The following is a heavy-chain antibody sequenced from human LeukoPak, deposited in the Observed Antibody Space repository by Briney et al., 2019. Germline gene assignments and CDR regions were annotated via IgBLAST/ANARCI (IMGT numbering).Heavy chain of an antibody. CDR3: SRLQCGARRSGTCCARLVFDY. Sequence: SQTLSLTCPISGGSGSSKRAAWPWIRQSPSRGLEWLGRTYYRSKWYNDYAVSVKSRITINPDTSKNQFSVQWNSVTPEDTAVLSSSRLQCGARRSGTCCARLVFDYWGQGTLVTVSS. V-gene: IGHV6-1*01. J-gene: IGHJ4*02. D-gene: IGHD3-3*01. CDR2: TYYRSKWYN. CDR1: GGSGSSKRAA.